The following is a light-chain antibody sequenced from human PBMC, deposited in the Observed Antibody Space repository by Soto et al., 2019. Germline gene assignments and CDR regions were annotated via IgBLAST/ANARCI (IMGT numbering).Light chain of an antibody. CDR1: QFVSSTY. CDR2: GAS. CDR3: QQYNNWPPIT. Sequence: VVLTQSPGTLSLSPGARATLSCRASQFVSSTYLAWYQQRPGQAPRLLIYGASSRATGIPARFSGSGSGTEFTLTISSLQSEDFAVYYCQQYNNWPPITFGQGTRLGI. J-gene: IGKJ5*01. V-gene: IGKV3-15*01.